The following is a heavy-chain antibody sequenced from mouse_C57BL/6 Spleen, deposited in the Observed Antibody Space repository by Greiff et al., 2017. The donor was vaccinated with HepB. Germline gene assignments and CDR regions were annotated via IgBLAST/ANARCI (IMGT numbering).Heavy chain of an antibody. V-gene: IGHV5-12*01. CDR1: GFTFSDYY. CDR3: ASSYYGSSFDY. J-gene: IGHJ2*01. CDR2: ISNGGGST. Sequence: EVQRVESGGGLVQPGGSLKLSCAASGFTFSDYYMYWVRQTPEKRLEWVAYISNGGGSTYYPDTVKGRFTISRDNAKNTLDLQMSRLKSEDTAMYYCASSYYGSSFDYWGQGTTLTVSS. D-gene: IGHD1-1*01.